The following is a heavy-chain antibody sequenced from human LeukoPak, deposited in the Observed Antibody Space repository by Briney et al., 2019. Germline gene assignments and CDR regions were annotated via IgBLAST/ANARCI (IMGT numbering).Heavy chain of an antibody. J-gene: IGHJ4*02. CDR1: EINFVSFS. CDR3: AIRNSSWYGVGDH. Sequence: GGSLRLSCRVSEINFVSFSMNWVRQAPGKGLEWVSYISSRSSTIYYADSVKGRFTISRDNAKNSLYLQMNSLRAEDTSIYYCAIRNSSWYGVGDHWGQGTLVTVSS. V-gene: IGHV3-48*04. D-gene: IGHD6-13*01. CDR2: ISSRSSTI.